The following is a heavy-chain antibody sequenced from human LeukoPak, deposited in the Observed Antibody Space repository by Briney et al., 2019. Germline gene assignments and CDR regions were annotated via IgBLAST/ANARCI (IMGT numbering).Heavy chain of an antibody. CDR2: IKTKANNYAT. D-gene: IGHD2-21*01. J-gene: IGHJ4*02. CDR3: ATRDSD. Sequence: GGSLRLSCAASGFTFSGAGMRWVRQASGKGLEWIGRIKTKANNYATQYAASVKGRFTISRDDSKNTAYLQMNSLKTEDTAMYYCATRDSDWGQGTLVTVSS. V-gene: IGHV3-73*01. CDR1: GFTFSGAG.